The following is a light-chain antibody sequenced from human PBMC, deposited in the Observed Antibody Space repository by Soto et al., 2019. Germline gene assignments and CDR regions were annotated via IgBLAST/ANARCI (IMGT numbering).Light chain of an antibody. V-gene: IGLV2-14*01. J-gene: IGLJ1*01. CDR3: SSYTGSSTLGV. Sequence: QAVVTQPASVSGSPGQSITISCTGTSSDVGAYNYVSWYQQHPGKAPKLMISEVSNRPSGVSNRFSGSKSGNTASLTISGLQAEDEADYYCSSYTGSSTLGVFGTGTKVTVL. CDR2: EVS. CDR1: SSDVGAYNY.